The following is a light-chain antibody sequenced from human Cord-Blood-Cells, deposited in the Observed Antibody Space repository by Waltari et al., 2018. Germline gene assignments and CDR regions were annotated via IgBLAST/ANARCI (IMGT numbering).Light chain of an antibody. V-gene: IGLV3-1*01. CDR2: QDS. CDR3: QAWDSSTVV. Sequence: SYELTQPPQVSVSPGQPASINSCGVKLGVKYACWYQQKPGPSPVLVIYQDSKRPSGIPERFSGSNSENTATLTISGTQAMDEADYYCQAWDSSTVVFGGGTKLTVL. CDR1: KLGVKY. J-gene: IGLJ2*01.